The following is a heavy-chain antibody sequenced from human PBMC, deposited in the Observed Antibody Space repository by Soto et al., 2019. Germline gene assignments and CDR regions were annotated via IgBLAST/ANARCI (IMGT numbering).Heavy chain of an antibody. J-gene: IGHJ4*02. CDR2: IHPSGGIT. CDR1: GYSFTTYF. D-gene: IGHD2-15*01. V-gene: IGHV1-46*01. Sequence: QVQLVQSGAEVKKPGASVMVSCKASGYSFTTYFVHWVRQAPGQGLEWLGRIHPSGGITIYAQQFQGRVTVTRDTSTPTVYMELNSLTSEDTAVYYCARDGNRHDFDFWGQGTLVTVSS. CDR3: ARDGNRHDFDF.